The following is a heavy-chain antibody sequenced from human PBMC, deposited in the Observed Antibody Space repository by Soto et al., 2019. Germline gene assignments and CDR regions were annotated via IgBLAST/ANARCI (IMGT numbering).Heavy chain of an antibody. J-gene: IGHJ6*02. CDR2: ISGSGGST. V-gene: IGHV3-23*01. CDR1: GFTLSSYA. Sequence: AGGVLRHSCGASGFTLSSYAMSWGRQAPGKGLEWVSAISGSGGSTYYADSVKGRFTISRDNSKNTLYLQMNSLRAEDTAVYYCAKVGVYRNYYYYGMAVWGQGTKVTVSS. D-gene: IGHD2-15*01. CDR3: AKVGVYRNYYYYGMAV.